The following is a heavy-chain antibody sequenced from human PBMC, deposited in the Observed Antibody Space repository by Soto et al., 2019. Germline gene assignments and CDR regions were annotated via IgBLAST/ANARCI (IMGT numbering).Heavy chain of an antibody. D-gene: IGHD3-22*01. V-gene: IGHV3-9*01. J-gene: IGHJ6*02. CDR1: GFTVDDYA. Sequence: GGSLRLSCAASGFTVDDYARHWVRQAPGKGLEWVSGISWNSGSIGYADSVKGRFTISRDNAKNPLYLQMNSLRAEDTALYYCAKDRSSLCYYDSSRTGGMAVWGQGTTVTVS. CDR3: AKDRSSLCYYDSSRTGGMAV. CDR2: ISWNSGSI.